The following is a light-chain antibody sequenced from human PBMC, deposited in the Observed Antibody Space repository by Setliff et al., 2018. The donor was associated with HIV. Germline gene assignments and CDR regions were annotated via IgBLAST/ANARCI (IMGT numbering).Light chain of an antibody. CDR1: SSDVGGYNY. J-gene: IGLJ1*01. CDR3: NSYTSSSTLYV. V-gene: IGLV2-14*03. CDR2: DVN. Sequence: ALTQPASVSGSPGQSITISCTGTSSDVGGYNYVSWYQQHPDKAPKLMIYDVNNRPSGVSDRFSGSKSGNTASLTISGLQAEDEADYYCNSYTSSSTLYVFGTGTKVTVL.